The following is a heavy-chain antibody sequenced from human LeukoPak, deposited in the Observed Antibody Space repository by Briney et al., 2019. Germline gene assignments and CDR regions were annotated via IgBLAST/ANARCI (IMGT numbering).Heavy chain of an antibody. CDR1: GGFFNNYC. D-gene: IGHD6-19*01. CDR3: ARGPGAPVTGTRFFDP. J-gene: IGHJ5*02. Sequence: SETLSLTCAVYGGFFNNYCCNWIRQSPGKGLEWIAGIDYTGRTNYNPSLKSRVTISLDTSKNHFSLNLSSLTAADTATYYCARGPGAPVTGTRFFDPWGQGTLVTVSS. CDR2: IDYTGRT. V-gene: IGHV4-34*01.